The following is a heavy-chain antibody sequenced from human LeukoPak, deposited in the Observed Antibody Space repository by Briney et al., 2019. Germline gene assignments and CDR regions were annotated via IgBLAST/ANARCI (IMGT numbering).Heavy chain of an antibody. CDR3: AKDQI. V-gene: IGHV3-30*18. Sequence: GGSLRLSCAASGFTFSSYGMHWVRQAPGKGLEWVAVIAFDGSNEYYAESVKGRFTISRDNSKNTLYLQMNSLRTEDTAMYYCAKDQIWGQGTLVTVSS. CDR1: GFTFSSYG. J-gene: IGHJ4*02. CDR2: IAFDGSNE.